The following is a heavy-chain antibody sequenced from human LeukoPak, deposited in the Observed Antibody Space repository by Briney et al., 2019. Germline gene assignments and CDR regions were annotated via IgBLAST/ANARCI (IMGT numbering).Heavy chain of an antibody. V-gene: IGHV4-39*07. J-gene: IGHJ3*02. Sequence: SETLSLTCTVSGGSISSSVYYWGWIRQPPGKGLEWIGSIYYSGNTYQNPSLKSRVTISVDTSKNQFSLKLSSVTAADTAVYYCARGGYYYDSSGYWGAFDIWGQGAMVTVSS. CDR3: ARGGYYYDSSGYWGAFDI. D-gene: IGHD3-22*01. CDR2: IYYSGNT. CDR1: GGSISSSVYY.